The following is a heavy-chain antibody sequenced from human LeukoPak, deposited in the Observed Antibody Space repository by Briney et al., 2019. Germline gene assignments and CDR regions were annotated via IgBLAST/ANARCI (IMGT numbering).Heavy chain of an antibody. CDR3: AKVNSIWSGYPLGWFDP. J-gene: IGHJ5*02. V-gene: IGHV3-23*01. D-gene: IGHD3-3*01. Sequence: GGSLRLSCAASGFTFSSYAMSWVRQAPGKGLEWVSAISGSGGSTCYADSVKGRFTISRDNSKNTLYLQMNSLRAEDTAVYYCAKVNSIWSGYPLGWFDPWGQGTLVTVSS. CDR2: ISGSGGST. CDR1: GFTFSSYA.